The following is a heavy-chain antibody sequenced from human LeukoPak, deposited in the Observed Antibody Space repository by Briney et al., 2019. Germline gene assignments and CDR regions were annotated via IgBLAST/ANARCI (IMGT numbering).Heavy chain of an antibody. V-gene: IGHV3-74*01. J-gene: IGHJ4*02. Sequence: GGSLRLSCAASGFTFSSNWMHWVRQAPGKGLVWVSRINEDGSTTNYADSVKGRFTISKDNAKNTLYLQMNSLRAEDTAVYYCVRDLGGRSGHWGQGTLVTVSS. D-gene: IGHD1-26*01. CDR3: VRDLGGRSGH. CDR1: GFTFSSNW. CDR2: INEDGSTT.